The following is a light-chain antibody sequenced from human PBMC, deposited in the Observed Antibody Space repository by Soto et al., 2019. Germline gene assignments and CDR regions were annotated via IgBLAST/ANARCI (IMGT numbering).Light chain of an antibody. CDR3: AAWDDSLNGVV. Sequence: QPVLTQPPSASGTPGQRVTISCSGSSSNIGSNTVNWYQQLPGTAPKLLIYYNNQRPSGVPDRFSGSKSGTSTSLAISGLQSVDESDYYCAAWDDSLNGVVFGGGTKLAVL. V-gene: IGLV1-44*01. J-gene: IGLJ2*01. CDR1: SSNIGSNT. CDR2: YNN.